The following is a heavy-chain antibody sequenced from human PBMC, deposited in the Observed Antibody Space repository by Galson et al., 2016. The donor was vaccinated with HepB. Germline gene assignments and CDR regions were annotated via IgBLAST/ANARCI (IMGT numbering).Heavy chain of an antibody. V-gene: IGHV3-49*04. J-gene: IGHJ4*02. D-gene: IGHD3-22*01. CDR3: TRDGADYFESSGYYPADS. CDR1: GFTFGVHS. CDR2: IRSKVYHGTT. Sequence: SLRLSCAASGFTFGVHSMSWVRQAPGKGLEWVGFIRSKVYHGTTDYAASVKGRFTISRDDSKGIAYLQMHSLKTEDTGIYYCTRDGADYFESSGYYPADSWGQGTLVTGSS.